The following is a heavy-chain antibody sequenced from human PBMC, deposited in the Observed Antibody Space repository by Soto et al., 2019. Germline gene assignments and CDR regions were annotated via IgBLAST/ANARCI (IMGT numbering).Heavy chain of an antibody. CDR1: GGTFSSYA. CDR2: IIPIFGTA. V-gene: IGHV1-69*13. CDR3: ARYASRESNWFDP. D-gene: IGHD6-13*01. J-gene: IGHJ5*02. Sequence: SVKVSCKASGGTFSSYAISWVRQAPGQGLEWMGGIIPIFGTANYAQKFQGRVTITADESTSTAYMELSSLRSEDTAVYYCARYASRESNWFDPWGQGTLVTVYS.